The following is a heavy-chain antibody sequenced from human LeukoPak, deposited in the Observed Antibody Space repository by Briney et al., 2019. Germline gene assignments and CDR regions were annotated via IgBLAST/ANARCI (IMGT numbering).Heavy chain of an antibody. CDR3: ARMVPYYYDSSGLDY. CDR1: GFTFSSHA. V-gene: IGHV3-30*04. Sequence: PGGSLRLSCAASGFTFSSHAMHWVRQAPGKGLEWVAVTSYDGSNKYYADPVRGRFTISRDNSKNTLYLQMDSLRPEDTAVYYCARMVPYYYDSSGLDYWGQGILVTVSS. CDR2: TSYDGSNK. D-gene: IGHD3-22*01. J-gene: IGHJ4*02.